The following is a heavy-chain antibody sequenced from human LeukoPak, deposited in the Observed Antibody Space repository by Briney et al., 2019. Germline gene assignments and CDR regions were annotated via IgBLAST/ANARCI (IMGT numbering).Heavy chain of an antibody. CDR3: AKGTEKTRPYFFDY. D-gene: IGHD1-14*01. CDR1: GFTFSSYA. Sequence: PGGSLRLSCAASGFTFSSYAMHWVRQAPGKGLEWVAVISYDGSNKYYADSVKGRFTISRDNSKNTLYLQMNSLRAEDTAVYYCAKGTEKTRPYFFDYWGQGTLVSVSS. J-gene: IGHJ4*02. V-gene: IGHV3-30-3*01. CDR2: ISYDGSNK.